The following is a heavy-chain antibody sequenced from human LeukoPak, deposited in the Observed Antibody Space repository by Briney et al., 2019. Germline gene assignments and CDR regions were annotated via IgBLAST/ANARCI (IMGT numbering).Heavy chain of an antibody. Sequence: GASVKVSCKVSGYTLTELSMHWVRQAPGKGLEWMGGFDPEDGETIYAQKFQGRVTMTEDTSTDTAYMELSSLRSEDTAVYYCATSIAATDYYGMDVWGQGTTVTVSS. J-gene: IGHJ6*02. CDR1: GYTLTELS. CDR2: FDPEDGET. CDR3: ATSIAATDYYGMDV. D-gene: IGHD2-15*01. V-gene: IGHV1-24*01.